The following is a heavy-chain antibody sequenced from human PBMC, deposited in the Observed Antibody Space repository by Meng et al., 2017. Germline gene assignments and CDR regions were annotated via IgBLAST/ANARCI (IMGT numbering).Heavy chain of an antibody. Sequence: QGQRQESGPGLVRPSETRSLTCTVSGDSVTVGSHYWSWIRQPPGKGLEWIGYIDYGGSTSYNPSLRSRVTISVDTSNNQFSLKLSSVTAADTAVFYCARTRGDYYFDYWGQGTLVTVSS. CDR1: GDSVTVGSHY. J-gene: IGHJ4*02. D-gene: IGHD3-16*01. CDR2: IDYGGST. V-gene: IGHV4-61*01. CDR3: ARTRGDYYFDY.